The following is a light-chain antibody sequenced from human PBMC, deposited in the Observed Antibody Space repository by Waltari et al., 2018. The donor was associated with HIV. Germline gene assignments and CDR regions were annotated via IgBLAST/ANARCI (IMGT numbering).Light chain of an antibody. V-gene: IGLV1-47*01. Sequence: QSVLTQPPSASGAPGQTATISCSGSTSNVETQWVYWYQQLPGTAPKLLIYRNYQRPSGVPDRFSSSKSGASASLIISGLRSEDEADYFCGVWDSTLKQWLFGGRTKLTVL. J-gene: IGLJ3*02. CDR1: TSNVETQW. CDR3: GVWDSTLKQWL. CDR2: RNY.